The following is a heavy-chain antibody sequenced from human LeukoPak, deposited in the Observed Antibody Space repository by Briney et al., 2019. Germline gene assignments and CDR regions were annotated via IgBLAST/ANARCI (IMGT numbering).Heavy chain of an antibody. J-gene: IGHJ4*02. V-gene: IGHV4-59*08. D-gene: IGHD5-24*01. CDR3: ARGARAGYNLEPFDY. CDR1: GGSMSSYY. Sequence: SETLSLTCTVSGGSMSSYYWSWIRQPPGKGLEWIGYIYYSGSTKYNTSLKSPVTISVDTSKNQFSLKLSSVTVADTAVYYCARGARAGYNLEPFDYWGQGTLVTVSS. CDR2: IYYSGST.